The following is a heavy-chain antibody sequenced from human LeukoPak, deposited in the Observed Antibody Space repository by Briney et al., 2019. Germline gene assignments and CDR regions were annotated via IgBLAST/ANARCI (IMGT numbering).Heavy chain of an antibody. D-gene: IGHD3-9*01. CDR2: INAGNGNT. J-gene: IGHJ5*02. Sequence: ASVKVSCKASGYTFTSYAMHWVRQAPGQRLEWMGWINAGNGNTKYSQKFQGRVTITRDTSASTAYMELSSLRSEDTAVYYCARVSFDYDILTGHSPWGQGTLVTVSS. CDR3: ARVSFDYDILTGHSP. CDR1: GYTFTSYA. V-gene: IGHV1-3*01.